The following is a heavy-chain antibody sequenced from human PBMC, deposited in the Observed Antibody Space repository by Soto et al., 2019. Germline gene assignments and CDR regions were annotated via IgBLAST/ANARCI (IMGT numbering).Heavy chain of an antibody. V-gene: IGHV3-53*02. J-gene: IGHJ4*01. CDR1: GCTVSSNY. CDR3: ARVGMSSGWYFDY. CDR2: IFSDGST. Sequence: EVQLVETGGGLIQPGGSLGPSCAAPGCTVSSNYMSWVRQVPGKGLEGVSVIFSDGSTYYADSVKGRFTISRDNSKNTLYLQMNSLRAEDTAVYYCARVGMSSGWYFDYWGQGTLVTVSS. D-gene: IGHD6-19*01.